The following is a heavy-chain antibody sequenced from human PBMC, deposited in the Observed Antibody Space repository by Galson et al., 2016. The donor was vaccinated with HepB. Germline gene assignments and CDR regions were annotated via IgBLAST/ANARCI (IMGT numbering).Heavy chain of an antibody. J-gene: IGHJ4*02. CDR3: ARLVHSSGTYVAY. Sequence: SETLSLTCTVSGDSISSSSYSWGWIRQPPGKGLEWIGSIFHSGNTYYNPSLKSRVTISVDTSKNQLSLKLSSVTAADAAVFYCARLVHSSGTYVAYWGQGTLVTVSS. V-gene: IGHV4-39*01. CDR1: GDSISSSSYS. D-gene: IGHD1-26*01. CDR2: IFHSGNT.